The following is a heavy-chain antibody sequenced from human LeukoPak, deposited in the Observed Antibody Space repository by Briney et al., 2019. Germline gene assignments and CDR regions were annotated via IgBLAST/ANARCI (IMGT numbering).Heavy chain of an antibody. J-gene: IGHJ6*03. Sequence: SETLSLTCTVSGFSISSGYSWGWIRQPPGKGLEWIGSLHHSGNAYYNPSLKSRVTISVDTSKNQFSLKLSSVTAADTAVYYCARARGYCSSTSCYTVHISNYYYMDVWGKGTTVTVSS. D-gene: IGHD2-2*02. V-gene: IGHV4-38-2*02. CDR1: GFSISSGYS. CDR2: LHHSGNA. CDR3: ARARGYCSSTSCYTVHISNYYYMDV.